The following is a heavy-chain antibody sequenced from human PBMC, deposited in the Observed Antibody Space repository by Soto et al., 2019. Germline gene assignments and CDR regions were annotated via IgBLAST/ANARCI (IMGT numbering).Heavy chain of an antibody. CDR1: GYTFTSYY. CDR2: INPSGGST. CDR3: ARDRKYCSSTSCSIFDY. D-gene: IGHD2-2*01. Sequence: ASVKVSCKASGYTFTSYYMHWVRQAPGQGLEWMGIINPSGGSTSYAQKFQGRVTMTRDTSTSTVYMELSSLRSEDTAVYYCARDRKYCSSTSCSIFDYWGQGTLVTVSS. J-gene: IGHJ4*02. V-gene: IGHV1-46*01.